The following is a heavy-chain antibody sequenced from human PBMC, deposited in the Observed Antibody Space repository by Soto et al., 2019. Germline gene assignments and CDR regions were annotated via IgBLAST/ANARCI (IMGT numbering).Heavy chain of an antibody. J-gene: IGHJ4*02. CDR2: MYNSGST. CDR1: GGSISSYY. D-gene: IGHD3-10*01. V-gene: IGHV4-59*08. Sequence: QVQLQESGPGLVKPSETLSLTCTVSGGSISSYYWTWIRQPPGKGLEWIGFMYNSGSTHYNPSLKSRVTISLDTSKNPFSLNLRSVTAADTAVYYLGSMGYHYGSGSYPLDYWGQGTLVTVSS. CDR3: GSMGYHYGSGSYPLDY.